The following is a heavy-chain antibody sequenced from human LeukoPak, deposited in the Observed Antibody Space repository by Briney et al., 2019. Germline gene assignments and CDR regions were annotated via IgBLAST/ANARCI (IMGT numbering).Heavy chain of an antibody. CDR1: GYTFTNYD. CDR2: VNPDSGNT. J-gene: IGHJ4*02. V-gene: IGHV1-8*01. D-gene: IGHD6-19*01. CDR3: ARVFVRGIAVAGYDY. Sequence: ASVKVSCKASGYTFTNYDINWVRQATGQGLEWMGWVNPDSGNTGYAQKFQGRVTMTRNTSISTAYMELSRLRSDDTAVYYCARVFVRGIAVAGYDYWGQGTLVTVSS.